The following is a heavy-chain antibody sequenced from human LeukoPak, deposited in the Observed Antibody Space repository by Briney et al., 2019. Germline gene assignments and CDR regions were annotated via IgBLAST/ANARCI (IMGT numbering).Heavy chain of an antibody. J-gene: IGHJ4*02. Sequence: ASVKVSCKASGYTFTGYYMHWVRQAPGQGLEWMGWINPNSGGTNYAQKFQGRVTMTRDKSISTAYLQWSSLKASDTAMYYCARLGSGYEYTKFDYWGQGTLVTVSS. CDR3: ARLGSGYEYTKFDY. CDR2: INPNSGGT. D-gene: IGHD3-22*01. CDR1: GYTFTGYY. V-gene: IGHV1-2*02.